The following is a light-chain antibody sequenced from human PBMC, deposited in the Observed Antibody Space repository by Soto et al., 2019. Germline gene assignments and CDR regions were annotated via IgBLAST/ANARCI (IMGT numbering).Light chain of an antibody. Sequence: QSVLTQPPSVSAAPGQTVTISCSGSGSNIGNNFVSWYQHFPGTAPKLLIYDNSKRPSGIPDRFSGSKSGTSATLGITGLQTGDEADYYCGTWDNSLSAYVFGAGTKVTVL. J-gene: IGLJ1*01. CDR3: GTWDNSLSAYV. CDR2: DNS. V-gene: IGLV1-51*01. CDR1: GSNIGNNF.